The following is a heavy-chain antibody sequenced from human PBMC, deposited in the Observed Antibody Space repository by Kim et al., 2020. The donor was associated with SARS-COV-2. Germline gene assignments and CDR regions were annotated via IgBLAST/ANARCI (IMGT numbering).Heavy chain of an antibody. J-gene: IGHJ6*02. CDR3: ARDPIQLWLGRGYYYYGMDV. D-gene: IGHD5-18*01. V-gene: IGHV1-3*01. CDR2: INAGNGNT. CDR1: GYTFTSYA. Sequence: ASVKVSCKASGYTFTSYAMHWVRQAPGQRLEWMGWINAGNGNTKYSQKFQGRVTITRDTSASTAYMELSSLRSEDTAVYYCARDPIQLWLGRGYYYYGMDVWGQGTTVTVSS.